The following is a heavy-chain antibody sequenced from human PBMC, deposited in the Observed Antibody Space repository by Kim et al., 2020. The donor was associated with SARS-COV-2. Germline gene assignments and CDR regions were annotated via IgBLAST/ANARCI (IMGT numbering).Heavy chain of an antibody. CDR1: GYTFTSYD. Sequence: ASVKVSCKASGYTFTSYDINWVRQATGQGLEWMGWMNPNSGNTGYAQKFQGRVTMTRNTSISTAYMELSSLRSEDTAVYYCARGRGVTIFGVVIIGRNWFEPRGPGTLVTVSS. D-gene: IGHD3-3*01. CDR2: MNPNSGNT. V-gene: IGHV1-8*01. J-gene: IGHJ5*02. CDR3: ARGRGVTIFGVVIIGRNWFEP.